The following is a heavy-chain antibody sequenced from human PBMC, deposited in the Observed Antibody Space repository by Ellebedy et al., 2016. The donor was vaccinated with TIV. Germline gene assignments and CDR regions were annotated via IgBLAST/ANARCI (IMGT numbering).Heavy chain of an antibody. V-gene: IGHV4-30-4*01. CDR2: IYFSGST. D-gene: IGHD3-10*01. CDR1: GGSISSGDYD. J-gene: IGHJ6*03. CDR3: ARVIRGVGDYYMDV. Sequence: SETLSLXXTVSGGSISSGDYDWSWFRQPPGKGLEWIGYIYFSGSTYYTPSLRSRLALSVDTSKNQISLNLGSVTAADTAVYYCARVIRGVGDYYMDVWGKGTTVTVSS.